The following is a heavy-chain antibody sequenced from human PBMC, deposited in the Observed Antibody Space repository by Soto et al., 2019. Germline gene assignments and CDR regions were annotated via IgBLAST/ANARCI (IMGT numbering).Heavy chain of an antibody. D-gene: IGHD3-16*02. V-gene: IGHV3-23*01. Sequence: GGSLRLSCAASGFTFSSYALTWVPPAPGKGLGWGSAISGGGDSIYYADSVKGRLTIARDQSKNNLYLQMHSMRAEDTAVYYGARDRYIITGWFDYWGQGTLVTLSS. CDR2: ISGGGDSI. J-gene: IGHJ4*02. CDR1: GFTFSSYA. CDR3: ARDRYIITGWFDY.